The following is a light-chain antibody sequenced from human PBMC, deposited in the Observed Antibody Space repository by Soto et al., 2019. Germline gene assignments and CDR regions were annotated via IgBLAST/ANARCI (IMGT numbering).Light chain of an antibody. Sequence: DVRMTQSPSSLSASVGDRVTITCQASQDINNYLNWYQQKPGRAPKLLIYDVSHLETGVPSRFSGRGSGTDFTFTITSLQPEDIATYFCQLYDDLVTFGQGTRLEIK. CDR2: DVS. CDR1: QDINNY. J-gene: IGKJ5*01. V-gene: IGKV1-33*01. CDR3: QLYDDLVT.